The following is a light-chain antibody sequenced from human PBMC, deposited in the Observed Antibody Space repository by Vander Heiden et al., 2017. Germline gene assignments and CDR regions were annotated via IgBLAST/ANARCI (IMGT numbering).Light chain of an antibody. CDR3: ATWDDSLSSVI. V-gene: IGLV1-47*01. J-gene: IGLJ2*01. Sequence: QPVLTQPPSASGTPGQSVTISCSGSSSNIGNNFVHWYQQLPGTAPKLLICRNNQRPSGVPDRFSGSKSGTSASLAISGLRSEDEADYFCATWDDSLSSVIFGGGTNLTVL. CDR1: SSNIGNNF. CDR2: RNN.